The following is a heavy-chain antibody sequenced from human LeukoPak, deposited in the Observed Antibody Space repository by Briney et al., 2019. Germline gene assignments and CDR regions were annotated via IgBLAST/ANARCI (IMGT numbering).Heavy chain of an antibody. J-gene: IGHJ4*02. CDR1: GYTFTSYH. CDR3: VRVPPGTTIYAY. V-gene: IGHV1-8*01. Sequence: GASVKVSCKASGYTFTSYHINWARQATGQGLEWVGWMNPNNSDIGYAQKFQGRVTMTRNTSIGTAYTELSSLRSEDTAIYYCVRVPPGTTIYAYWGQGTLVTVSS. D-gene: IGHD1-14*01. CDR2: MNPNNSDI.